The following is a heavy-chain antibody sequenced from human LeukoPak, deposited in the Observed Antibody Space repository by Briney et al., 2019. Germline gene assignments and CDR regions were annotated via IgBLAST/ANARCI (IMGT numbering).Heavy chain of an antibody. CDR2: ISYDGSNK. D-gene: IGHD2-15*01. V-gene: IGHV3-30*18. Sequence: GGSLRLSCAASGFTFSSYGMHWVRQAPGKGLEGVAVISYDGSNKYYADSVKGRFTISRDNSKNTLYLQMNSLRGEDTAVYYCAKDSNGYCSGGSCRTFDYWGQGTLVTVSS. CDR1: GFTFSSYG. J-gene: IGHJ4*02. CDR3: AKDSNGYCSGGSCRTFDY.